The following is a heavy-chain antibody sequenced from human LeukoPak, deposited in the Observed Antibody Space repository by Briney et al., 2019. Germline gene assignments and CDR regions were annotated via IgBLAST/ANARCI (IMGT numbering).Heavy chain of an antibody. CDR3: ARSITGLDY. Sequence: GGSLRLSCAVSGFPFDNFGMTWVRQRPGKGLEWISGIDWKGGSTHAASVKGRFTISRDNARNSLYLQMTSLRAEDTALYYCARSITGLDYWGQGTLVTVSS. CDR1: GFPFDNFG. J-gene: IGHJ4*02. V-gene: IGHV3-20*04. CDR2: IDWKGGST. D-gene: IGHD3-10*01.